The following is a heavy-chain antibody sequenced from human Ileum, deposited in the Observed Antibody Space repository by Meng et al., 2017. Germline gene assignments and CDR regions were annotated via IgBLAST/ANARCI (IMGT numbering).Heavy chain of an antibody. CDR3: ATSNDRDVYYLGY. V-gene: IGHV4-4*02. CDR1: GTW. Sequence: QVQLQESGPRLVKPSGTLSLTCAASGTWWSWVRQPPGKGLEWIGEIFQSGRTNYNPSLKSRVTISIDKSKSQISLQLSAVTAADTAVYSCATSNDRDVYYLGYWGQGTLVTVSS. D-gene: IGHD3-22*01. J-gene: IGHJ4*02. CDR2: IFQSGRT.